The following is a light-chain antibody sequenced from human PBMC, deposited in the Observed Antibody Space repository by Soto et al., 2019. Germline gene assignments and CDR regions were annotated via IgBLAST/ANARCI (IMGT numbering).Light chain of an antibody. J-gene: IGLJ7*01. CDR2: DSN. CDR3: GTWDSSLTAV. CDR1: SSDVGGYNY. V-gene: IGLV1-51*01. Sequence: QSVLTQPASVSGSPGQSITISCTGTSSDVGGYNYVSWYQQHPGKAPKLMIYDSNKRPSGIPDRFSGSKSGSSATLGITGLQTGDEADYYCGTWDSSLTAVFGGGTQLTVL.